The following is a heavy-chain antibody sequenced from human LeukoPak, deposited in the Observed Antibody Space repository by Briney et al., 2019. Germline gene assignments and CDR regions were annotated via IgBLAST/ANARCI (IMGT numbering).Heavy chain of an antibody. V-gene: IGHV3-30-3*01. CDR2: ISYDGSNK. D-gene: IGHD3-3*01. CDR1: GFTFSSYA. J-gene: IGHJ3*02. Sequence: GSLRLSCAASGFTFSSYAMHWVRQAPGKGLEWVAVISYDGSNKYYADSVKGRFTISRDNSKNTLYLQMNSLRAEDTAVYYCARDPLEGGAFDIWGQGTMVTVSS. CDR3: ARDPLEGGAFDI.